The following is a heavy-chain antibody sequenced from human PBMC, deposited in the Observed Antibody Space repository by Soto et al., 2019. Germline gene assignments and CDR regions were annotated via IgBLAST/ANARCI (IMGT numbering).Heavy chain of an antibody. CDR1: GFTFSSYA. Sequence: PGGSLRLSCAASGFTFSSYAMSWVRQAPGKGLEWVSAISGSGGSTYYADSVKGRFTIPRDNSKNTLYLQMNSLRAEDTAVYYCAKDDIVLMVYASYYFDYWGQGTLVTVSS. J-gene: IGHJ4*02. CDR2: ISGSGGST. V-gene: IGHV3-23*01. CDR3: AKDDIVLMVYASYYFDY. D-gene: IGHD2-8*01.